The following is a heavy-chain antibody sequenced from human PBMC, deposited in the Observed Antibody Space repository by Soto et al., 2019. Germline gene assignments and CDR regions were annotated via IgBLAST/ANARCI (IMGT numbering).Heavy chain of an antibody. J-gene: IGHJ3*01. CDR1: GFTFSNYA. Sequence: GGSLRLSCSASGFTFSNYAMSWVRQAPGKGLEWVSGVSSTGTSPYYAGSVQGRFTISRDNSKNMFYLQMKSLRAEDTAIYYCAKARPSGGYYYVGAFGVWGQGTMVTVSS. CDR3: AKARPSGGYYYVGAFGV. V-gene: IGHV3-23*01. D-gene: IGHD3-22*01. CDR2: VSSTGTSP.